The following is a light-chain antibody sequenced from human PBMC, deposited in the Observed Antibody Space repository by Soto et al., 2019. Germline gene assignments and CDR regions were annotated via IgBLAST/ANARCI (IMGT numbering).Light chain of an antibody. CDR2: GVS. CDR3: HQYGASPLT. V-gene: IGKV3-20*01. CDR1: QSVSSNY. J-gene: IGKJ1*01. Sequence: IVLTQSPGTLSLSPGERATLSCRASQSVSSNYFAWFQQIPGQAPRLLIYGVSTRATGTPDRFSASGSATEFTLNINRLEPEDFAVYYCHQYGASPLTFGQGTKVDIK.